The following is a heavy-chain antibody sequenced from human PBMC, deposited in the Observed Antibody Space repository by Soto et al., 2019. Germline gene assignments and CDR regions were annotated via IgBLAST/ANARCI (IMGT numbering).Heavy chain of an antibody. J-gene: IGHJ6*02. CDR3: AKQFVDV. CDR1: GFPFSKFA. Sequence: GSLRLSCAASGFPFSKFAMNWVRLPPGKGLEWVSGISDSGHNVVYAESVRGRFTISRDNSKNILYLQMDRLTVDDSAVYFCAKQFVDVWGQGTTVTAP. CDR2: ISDSGHNV. V-gene: IGHV3-23*01.